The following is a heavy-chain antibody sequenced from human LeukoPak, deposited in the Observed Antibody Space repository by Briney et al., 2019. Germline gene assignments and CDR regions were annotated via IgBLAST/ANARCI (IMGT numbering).Heavy chain of an antibody. CDR3: ARGRGRFGELTLLSYFDY. Sequence: SETLSLTCTVSDGSISSSSYYWGWIRQPPGKGLEWIGSIYYSGSTYYNPSLKSRVTISVDTSKNQFSLKLSSVTAADTAVYYCARGRGRFGELTLLSYFDYWGQGTLVTVSS. V-gene: IGHV4-39*07. D-gene: IGHD3-10*01. CDR2: IYYSGST. J-gene: IGHJ4*02. CDR1: DGSISSSSYY.